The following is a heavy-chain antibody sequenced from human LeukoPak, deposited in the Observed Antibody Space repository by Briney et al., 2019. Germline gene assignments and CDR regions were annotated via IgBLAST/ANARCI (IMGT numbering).Heavy chain of an antibody. CDR3: ATDVEMATMPADY. J-gene: IGHJ4*02. Sequence: PGGSLRLSCAASGFTFSSYAMSWVRQAPGKGLEWVSAISGSGGSTYYADSVKGRFTISRDNSKNTLYLQMNSLRAEDTAVYYCATDVEMATMPADYWGQGTLVTVSS. CDR1: GFTFSSYA. CDR2: ISGSGGST. V-gene: IGHV3-23*01. D-gene: IGHD5-24*01.